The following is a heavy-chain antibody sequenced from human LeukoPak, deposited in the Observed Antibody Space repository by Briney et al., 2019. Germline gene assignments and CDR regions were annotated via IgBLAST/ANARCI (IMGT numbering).Heavy chain of an antibody. CDR2: INTNTGNP. CDR1: GYTFISYS. V-gene: IGHV7-4-1*02. J-gene: IGHJ4*02. D-gene: IGHD3-22*01. CDR3: ARARYFDSSGYYYYFDY. Sequence: ASVKVSCKASGYTFISYSMNWVRQAPGQGLEWMGWINTNTGNPTYAQGFTGRFVFSLDTSVSTAYLQISSLKAEDTAVYYCARARYFDSSGYYYYFDYWGQGTLVTVSS.